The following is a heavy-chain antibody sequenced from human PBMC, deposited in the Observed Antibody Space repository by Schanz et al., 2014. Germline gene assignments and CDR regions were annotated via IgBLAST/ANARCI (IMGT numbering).Heavy chain of an antibody. CDR1: GFTFSGYS. CDR2: ISYDGSKK. J-gene: IGHJ4*02. CDR3: ARDHTTESYYAAGPPIDY. D-gene: IGHD1-26*01. Sequence: QVHLLESGGGLVEPGGSLRLSCAASGFTFSGYSMNWVRQAPGKGLEWVGVISYDGSKKSYADSVKGRFTISRDNSKNTLFLQMNSLRAEDTAVYYCARDHTTESYYAAGPPIDYWGQGTLLTVSS. V-gene: IGHV3-33*08.